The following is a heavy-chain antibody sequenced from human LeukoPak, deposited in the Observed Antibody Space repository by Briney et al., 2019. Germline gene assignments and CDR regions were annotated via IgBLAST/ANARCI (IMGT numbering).Heavy chain of an antibody. V-gene: IGHV3-53*01. CDR1: GFTVSSNS. CDR3: ARRAGAYSHPYDY. CDR2: IYSDNT. J-gene: IGHJ4*02. Sequence: GGALRLSCTGSGFTVSSNSMSWVRQAPGKGLEWVSFIYSDNTHYSDSVKGRFTISRDNSKNTLYLQMNSLRAEDTAVYYCARRAGAYSHPYDYWGQGTLVTVSS. D-gene: IGHD4/OR15-4a*01.